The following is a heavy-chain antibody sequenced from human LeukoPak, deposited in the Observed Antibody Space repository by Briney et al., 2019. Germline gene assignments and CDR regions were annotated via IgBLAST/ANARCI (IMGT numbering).Heavy chain of an antibody. D-gene: IGHD1-26*01. V-gene: IGHV3-20*04. Sequence: GGSLRLSCAASGFTFDDYGMSWVRQAPGKGLEWVSGINWNGGSTGYADSVKGRFTISRDNAKNSLYLQMNSLRAEDTALYYCARDGAGAIPPNDAFDIWGQGTMVTVSS. CDR1: GFTFDDYG. J-gene: IGHJ3*02. CDR3: ARDGAGAIPPNDAFDI. CDR2: INWNGGST.